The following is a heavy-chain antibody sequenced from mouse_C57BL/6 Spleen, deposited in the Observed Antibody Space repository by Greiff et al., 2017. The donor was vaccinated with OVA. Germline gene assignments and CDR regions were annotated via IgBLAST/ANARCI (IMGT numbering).Heavy chain of an antibody. J-gene: IGHJ3*01. Sequence: VQLQQSGAELVRPGASVKLSCTASGFNIKDYYMHWVKQRPEQGLEWIGRIDPEDGDTEYAPKFQGKATMTADTSSNTAYLQLSSLTSEDTAVYYGTTGTTVVATRGFAYWGQGTLVTVSA. CDR2: IDPEDGDT. CDR3: TTGTTVVATRGFAY. V-gene: IGHV14-1*01. D-gene: IGHD1-1*01. CDR1: GFNIKDYY.